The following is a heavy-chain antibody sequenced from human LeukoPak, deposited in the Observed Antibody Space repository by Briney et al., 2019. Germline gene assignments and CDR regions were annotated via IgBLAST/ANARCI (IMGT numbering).Heavy chain of an antibody. CDR3: ATGASKVTTDFANY. V-gene: IGHV5-10-1*01. Sequence: GESLTIPCKGSGYSFTNYWISWVRQMPGKGLEWMGRIDPRDSYTKYSPSFEGHVTISVDRSISSAFLQWNSLKASDSAMYYCATGASKVTTDFANYWGQGTQVAVSS. J-gene: IGHJ4*02. CDR1: GYSFTNYW. CDR2: IDPRDSYT. D-gene: IGHD4-17*01.